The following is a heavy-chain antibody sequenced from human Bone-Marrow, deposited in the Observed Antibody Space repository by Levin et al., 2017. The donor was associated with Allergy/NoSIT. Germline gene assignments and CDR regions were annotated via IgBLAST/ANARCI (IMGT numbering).Heavy chain of an antibody. D-gene: IGHD1-1*01. CDR2: INPNSGGT. V-gene: IGHV1-2*04. CDR3: ARLNWADAFDI. Sequence: GESLKISCKASGYTFTGYYMHWVRQAPGQGLEWMGWINPNSGGTNYAQKFQGWVTMTRDTSISTAYMELSRLRSDDTAVYYCARLNWADAFDIWGQGTMVTVSS. J-gene: IGHJ3*02. CDR1: GYTFTGYY.